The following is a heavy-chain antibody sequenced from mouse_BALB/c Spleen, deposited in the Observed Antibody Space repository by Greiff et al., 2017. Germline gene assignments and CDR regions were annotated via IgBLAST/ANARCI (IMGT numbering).Heavy chain of an antibody. V-gene: IGHV3-2*02. CDR3: AREDYGFFYAFDY. Sequence: EVQLVESGPGLVKPSQSLSLTCTVTGYSFTSDYVWCFIRQVPGNIQGWMGYISYSGSTSYNHSLKSRISITRDTSKNQFFLQLNSVTTEDTATYYCAREDYGFFYAFDYWGQGTSVTVSS. J-gene: IGHJ4*01. D-gene: IGHD1-2*01. CDR1: GYSFTSDYV. CDR2: ISYSGST.